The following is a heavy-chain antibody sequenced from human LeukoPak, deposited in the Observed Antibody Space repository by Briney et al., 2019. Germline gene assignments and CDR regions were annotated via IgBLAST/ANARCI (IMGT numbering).Heavy chain of an antibody. CDR3: ARVWGYYYDSSGYSDFDY. V-gene: IGHV1-18*01. D-gene: IGHD3-22*01. Sequence: GASVKVSCKASGGTFSSYAISWVRQAPGQGLEWMGWISAYNGNTNYAQKFQGRVTMTIDTSTSTAYMELRSLKSDDTAVYYCARVWGYYYDSSGYSDFDYWGQGTLVTASS. CDR1: GGTFSSYA. CDR2: ISAYNGNT. J-gene: IGHJ4*02.